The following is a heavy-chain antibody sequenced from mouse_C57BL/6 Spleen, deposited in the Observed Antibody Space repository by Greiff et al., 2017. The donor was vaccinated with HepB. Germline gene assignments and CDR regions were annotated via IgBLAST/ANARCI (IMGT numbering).Heavy chain of an antibody. J-gene: IGHJ4*01. Sequence: EVQGVESGGDLVKPGGSLKLSCAASGFTFSSYGMSWVRQTPDKRLEWVATISSGGSYTYYPDSVKGRFTISRDNAKNTLYLQMSSLKSEDTAMYYCARHGYEDAMDYWGQGTSVTVSS. CDR1: GFTFSSYG. D-gene: IGHD2-2*01. CDR3: ARHGYEDAMDY. CDR2: ISSGGSYT. V-gene: IGHV5-6*01.